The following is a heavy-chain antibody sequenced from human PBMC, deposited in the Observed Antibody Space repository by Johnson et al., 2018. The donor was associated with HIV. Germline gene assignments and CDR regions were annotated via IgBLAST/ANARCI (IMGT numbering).Heavy chain of an antibody. D-gene: IGHD2-8*02. J-gene: IGHJ3*02. V-gene: IGHV3-30-3*01. CDR3: ARDGRYIGGVLQWGPKRRGPEDGLDI. CDR1: GFTFSSYA. Sequence: QVQLVESGGGVVQPGRSLRLSCAASGFTFSSYAMHWVRQAPGKGLELVAVISYDGSNKYYADSVRGRFTISRDNSRNTVYLEMNSLRVEDTAVYYCARDGRYIGGVLQWGPKRRGPEDGLDIWGQGTTVTVSS. CDR2: ISYDGSNK.